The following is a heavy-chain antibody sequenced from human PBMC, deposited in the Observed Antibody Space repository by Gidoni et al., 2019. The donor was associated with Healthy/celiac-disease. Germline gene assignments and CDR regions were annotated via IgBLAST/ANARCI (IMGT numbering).Heavy chain of an antibody. D-gene: IGHD3-3*01. CDR3: ARDLGTYYDFWSGYYGFDY. V-gene: IGHV3-48*02. Sequence: EVQLVESGGGLVQPGGSLRLSCAALGFTFSSYSMNWVRQAPGKGLEWVSYNSSSSSTIYYADSVKGRFTISRDNAKNSLYLQMNSLRDEDTAVYYCARDLGTYYDFWSGYYGFDYWGQGTLVTVSS. CDR1: GFTFSSYS. J-gene: IGHJ4*02. CDR2: NSSSSSTI.